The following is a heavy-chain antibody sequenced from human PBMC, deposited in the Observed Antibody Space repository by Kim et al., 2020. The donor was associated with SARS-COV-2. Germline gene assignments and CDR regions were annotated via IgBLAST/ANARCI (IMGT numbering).Heavy chain of an antibody. CDR3: ATVGTTTYVFDY. D-gene: IGHD1-26*01. V-gene: IGHV3-72*01. J-gene: IGHJ4*02. Sequence: EYAASVRGRFTISRDDSKNSLYLQMNRLKTEDTAVYYCATVGTTTYVFDYWGQGALVTVSS.